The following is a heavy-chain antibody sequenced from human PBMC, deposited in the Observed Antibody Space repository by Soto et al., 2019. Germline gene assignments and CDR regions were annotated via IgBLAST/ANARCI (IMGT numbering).Heavy chain of an antibody. D-gene: IGHD6-13*01. V-gene: IGHV5-10-1*01. Sequence: GESLKISCKTSGFSFTNYWISWVRHVHGKGLEWMGNIDPVDSYVNYSPSFQGHVTFSVDTSISTAFLHWSSLQASDSATYFCARIESIARNWFDPWGQGTLVTVSS. CDR2: IDPVDSYV. J-gene: IGHJ5*02. CDR3: ARIESIARNWFDP. CDR1: GFSFTNYW.